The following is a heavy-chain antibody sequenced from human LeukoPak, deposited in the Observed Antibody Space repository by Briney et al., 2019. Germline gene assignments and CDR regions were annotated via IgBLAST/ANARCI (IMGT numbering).Heavy chain of an antibody. CDR3: AIRYSGSYNDY. J-gene: IGHJ4*02. D-gene: IGHD1-26*01. V-gene: IGHV3-23*01. Sequence: GGSLRLSCAASGFTFSSSAMSWVRQAPGKGLEWVSSISGSGDSTYYADSVKGRFTISRDNAKNSLYLQMNSLKASDTAMYYCAIRYSGSYNDYWGQGTLVTVSS. CDR1: GFTFSSSA. CDR2: ISGSGDST.